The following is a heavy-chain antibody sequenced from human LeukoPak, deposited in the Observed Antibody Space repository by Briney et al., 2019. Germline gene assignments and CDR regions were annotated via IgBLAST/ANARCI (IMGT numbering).Heavy chain of an antibody. CDR2: INPNNGAT. CDR3: TRETGSYHGNDY. D-gene: IGHD1-26*01. J-gene: IGHJ4*02. CDR1: GYTFTGYY. V-gene: IGHV1-2*06. Sequence: ASVKVSCKASGYTFTGYYMHWVRQAPGPGIEWMGRINPNNGATNYAHKLQGRVTITGDTSISTAYMELSSLRSDDTAVYYCTRETGSYHGNDYWGQGTLVTVSS.